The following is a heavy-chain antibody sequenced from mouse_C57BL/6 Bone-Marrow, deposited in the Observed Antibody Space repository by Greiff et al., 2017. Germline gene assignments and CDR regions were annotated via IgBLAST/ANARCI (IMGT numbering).Heavy chain of an antibody. D-gene: IGHD2-4*01. Sequence: VQLQQSGAELVKPGASVKLSCKASGYTFTSYWMHWVKQRPGQGLEWIGMIHPNSGSTNYNEKFKSKATLTVDKSSSTAYMQLSSLTSEDSAVYYCARDYAWYFDVWGTGTTVTVSS. CDR2: IHPNSGST. CDR1: GYTFTSYW. CDR3: ARDYAWYFDV. J-gene: IGHJ1*03. V-gene: IGHV1-64*01.